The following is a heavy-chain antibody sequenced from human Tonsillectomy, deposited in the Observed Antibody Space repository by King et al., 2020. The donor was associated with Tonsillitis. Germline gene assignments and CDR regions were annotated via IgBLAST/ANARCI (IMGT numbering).Heavy chain of an antibody. CDR1: GGSVSSGSYY. CDR2: IYYSGST. V-gene: IGHV4-61*01. CDR3: ARGPYDSSGYYFDY. J-gene: IGHJ4*02. D-gene: IGHD3-22*01. Sequence: QLQESGPGLVKPSETLSLTCTVSGGSVSSGSYYWSWIRQPPGKGLEWIGYIYYSGSTNYNPSLKSRVTISVEKSKNQFSLKLSSVTAADTAVYYCARGPYDSSGYYFDYWGQGTLVTVSS.